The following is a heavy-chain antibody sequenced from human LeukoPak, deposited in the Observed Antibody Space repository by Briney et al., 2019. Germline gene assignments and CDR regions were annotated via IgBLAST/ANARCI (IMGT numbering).Heavy chain of an antibody. CDR1: GYAFTNYG. Sequence: ASVKVSCKTSGYAFTNYGISWVRQAPGLGLEWMGWISAYNGNTNYAQKVQGRVTMATDTSTSTAYMELRSLRFDDTAVYYCARDQSVRLLQTSSTYFKHVFAIWGQGSMVTVSS. CDR3: ARDQSVRLLQTSSTYFKHVFAI. V-gene: IGHV1-18*01. CDR2: ISAYNGNT. J-gene: IGHJ3*02. D-gene: IGHD6-13*01.